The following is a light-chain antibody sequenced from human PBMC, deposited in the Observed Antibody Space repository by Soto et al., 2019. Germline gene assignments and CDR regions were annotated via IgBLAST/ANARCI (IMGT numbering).Light chain of an antibody. CDR2: DAS. J-gene: IGKJ4*01. V-gene: IGKV3-11*01. CDR3: QQRSNWPLT. Sequence: EIVLTQSPATLSLSPGERATLSCRASQSVRSYLVWYQQKPGQAPRLLIYDASNRATGIPARVSGSGSGTDFTLTITSLEPEDFAVYYCQQRSNWPLTFGGGTKVEIK. CDR1: QSVRSY.